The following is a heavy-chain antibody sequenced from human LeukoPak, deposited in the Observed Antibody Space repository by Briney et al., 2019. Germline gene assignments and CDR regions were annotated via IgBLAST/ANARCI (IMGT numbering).Heavy chain of an antibody. CDR2: INPSGGST. V-gene: IGHV1-46*01. CDR3: ARVVDYDFWSGYHAYPDY. D-gene: IGHD3-3*01. CDR1: GYAFTSYY. Sequence: EASVKVSCKASGYAFTSYYMHWVRQAPGQGLEWMGIINPSGGSTSYAQKFQGRVTMTRDTSTSTVYMELSSLRSEDTAVYYCARVVDYDFWSGYHAYPDYWGQGTLVTVSS. J-gene: IGHJ4*02.